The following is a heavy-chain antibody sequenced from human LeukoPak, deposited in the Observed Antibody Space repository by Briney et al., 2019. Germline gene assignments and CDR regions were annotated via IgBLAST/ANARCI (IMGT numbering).Heavy chain of an antibody. CDR1: GFTFDDYG. CDR3: ARRFDY. V-gene: IGHV3-7*01. CDR2: IKQDGSEK. J-gene: IGHJ4*02. Sequence: GGSLRLSCAASGFTFDDYGMSWVRQAPGKGLEWVASIKQDGSEKYYVDSVKGRFTISRDNAKNSLYLQMNSLRAEDTALYYCARRFDYWGQGTLVTVSS.